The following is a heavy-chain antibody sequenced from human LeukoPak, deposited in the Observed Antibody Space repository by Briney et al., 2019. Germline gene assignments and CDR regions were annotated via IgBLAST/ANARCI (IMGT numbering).Heavy chain of an antibody. CDR3: ARVGPINWFDP. J-gene: IGHJ5*02. CDR1: GFTLSSYW. V-gene: IGHV3-7*01. Sequence: GGSLRLSCAASGFTLSSYWMSWVRQAPGKGLEWVANIKQDGSEKYYVDSVKGRFTISRDNAKNSLYLQMNSLRAEDTAVYYCARVGPINWFDPWGQGTLVTVSS. CDR2: IKQDGSEK.